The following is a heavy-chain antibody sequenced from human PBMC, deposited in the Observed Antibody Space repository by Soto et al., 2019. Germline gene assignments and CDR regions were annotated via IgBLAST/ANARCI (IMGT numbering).Heavy chain of an antibody. Sequence: SETLSLTCTVSGGSISSGGYYWSWIRQHPGKGLEWIGYIYYSGSTYYNPSLKSRVTISVDTSKNQFSLKLSSVTAADTAVYYCARLSRDYDFWSGYYIPHYYYYGMDVWGQGTTVTVSS. CDR2: IYYSGST. D-gene: IGHD3-3*01. J-gene: IGHJ6*02. CDR3: ARLSRDYDFWSGYYIPHYYYYGMDV. CDR1: GGSISSGGYY. V-gene: IGHV4-31*03.